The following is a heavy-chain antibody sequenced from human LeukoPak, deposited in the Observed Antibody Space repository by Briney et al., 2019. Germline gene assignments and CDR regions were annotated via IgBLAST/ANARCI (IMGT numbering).Heavy chain of an antibody. J-gene: IGHJ3*02. D-gene: IGHD6-19*01. CDR1: GLTFSSYG. CDR3: AKDGAVAGFDAFDI. V-gene: IGHV3-23*01. CDR2: ISGSGGST. Sequence: GGSLRLSCAASGLTFSSYGMHWVRQSPGKGLEWVSAISGSGGSTYYADSVKGRFTISRDNSKNTLYLQMNSLRAEDTAVYYCAKDGAVAGFDAFDIWGQGTMVTVSS.